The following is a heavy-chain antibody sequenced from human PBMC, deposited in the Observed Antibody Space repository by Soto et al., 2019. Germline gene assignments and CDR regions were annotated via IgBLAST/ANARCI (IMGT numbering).Heavy chain of an antibody. CDR2: ISWNSGSI. J-gene: IGHJ4*02. V-gene: IGHV3-9*01. CDR3: AKDSGSADIVVVQAIDY. D-gene: IGHD2-2*01. CDR1: GFTFDDYA. Sequence: LRLSCAASGFTFDDYAMHWVRQAPGKGLEWVSGISWNSGSIGYADSVKGRFTISRDNAKNSLYLQMNSLRAEDTALYYCAKDSGSADIVVVQAIDYWGQGTLVTVSS.